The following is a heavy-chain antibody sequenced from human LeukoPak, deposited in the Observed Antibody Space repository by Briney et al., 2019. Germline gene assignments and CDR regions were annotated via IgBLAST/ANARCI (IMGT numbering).Heavy chain of an antibody. CDR1: GFTFSSYA. Sequence: PGGSLRLSCAASGFTFSSYAMSWVRQAPGKGLEWVSAITNDGSDTYHADSVKGRFTISRDNSKNTLYLQMNSLRIEDTAVYYCARKGGTCISCSGWFDPWGQGTLVTVSS. CDR3: ARKGGTCISCSGWFDP. CDR2: ITNDGSDT. V-gene: IGHV3-23*01. D-gene: IGHD3-16*01. J-gene: IGHJ5*02.